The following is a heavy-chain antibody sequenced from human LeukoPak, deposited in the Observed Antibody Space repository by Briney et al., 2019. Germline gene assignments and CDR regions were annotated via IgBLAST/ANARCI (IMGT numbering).Heavy chain of an antibody. V-gene: IGHV1-8*01. J-gene: IGHJ5*02. CDR3: ARVKFRKNWFDP. CDR2: MNPNSGNT. CDR1: GYTFTSYD. Sequence: ASVTVSCKASGYTFTSYDINWVRQATGQGLEWMGWMNPNSGNTGYAQKFQGRVTMTRSTSISTAYMELSSLRSEDTAVYYCARVKFRKNWFDPWGQGTLVTVSS.